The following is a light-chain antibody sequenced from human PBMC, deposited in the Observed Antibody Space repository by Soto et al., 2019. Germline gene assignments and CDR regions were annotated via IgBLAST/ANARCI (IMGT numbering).Light chain of an antibody. Sequence: QSALTQPRSVSGSPGQSVTISCTGTSSDVGGYNYVSWYQQHPGKAPKLMIYDVNKRPSGVPDRFSGSKSGSTASLTISGLHADDEADYYCCSFAGGYIYVFGTGTKLTVL. CDR2: DVN. J-gene: IGLJ1*01. V-gene: IGLV2-11*01. CDR3: CSFAGGYIYV. CDR1: SSDVGGYNY.